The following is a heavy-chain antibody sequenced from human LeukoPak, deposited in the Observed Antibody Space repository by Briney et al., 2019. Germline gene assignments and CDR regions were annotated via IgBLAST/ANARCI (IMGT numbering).Heavy chain of an antibody. Sequence: GGSLRLSCAASGFSFRSFWMSWVRQAPGKGLEWVADIKEEGRTAYYVDSVKGRFTISRDNAKNTLYLQMNSLRAEDTAVYYCARDSPAGTSWRSEPTFDYWGQGTLVAVTS. CDR2: IKEEGRTA. CDR1: GFSFRSFW. V-gene: IGHV3-7*04. D-gene: IGHD2-2*01. CDR3: ARDSPAGTSWRSEPTFDY. J-gene: IGHJ4*02.